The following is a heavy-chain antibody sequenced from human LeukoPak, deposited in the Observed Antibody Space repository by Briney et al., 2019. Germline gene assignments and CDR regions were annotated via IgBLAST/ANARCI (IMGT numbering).Heavy chain of an antibody. CDR3: ARDGTRLDCSGGSCEYYFDY. D-gene: IGHD2-15*01. CDR2: IIPIFGIA. J-gene: IGHJ4*02. CDR1: GGTFSSYA. V-gene: IGHV1-69*04. Sequence: SVKVSCKASGGTFSSYAISWVRQAPGQGLEWMRRIIPIFGIANYAQKFQGRVTITADKSTSTAYMELSSLRSEDTAVYYCARDGTRLDCSGGSCEYYFDYWGQGTLVTVSS.